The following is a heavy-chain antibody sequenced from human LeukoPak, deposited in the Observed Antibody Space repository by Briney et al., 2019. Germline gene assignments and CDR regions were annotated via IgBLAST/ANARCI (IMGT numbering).Heavy chain of an antibody. Sequence: KAGGSLRLSCAASGFTFNNYRMNWVRQAPGKGLEWVSSISSSGTYIYYADSVKGRFTISRDNAKNSLYLQMNSLRAEDTAVYYCARDRCSGGICYSFDQWGQGTLVTVSS. J-gene: IGHJ4*02. CDR3: ARDRCSGGICYSFDQ. D-gene: IGHD2-15*01. CDR2: ISSSGTYI. V-gene: IGHV3-21*01. CDR1: GFTFNNYR.